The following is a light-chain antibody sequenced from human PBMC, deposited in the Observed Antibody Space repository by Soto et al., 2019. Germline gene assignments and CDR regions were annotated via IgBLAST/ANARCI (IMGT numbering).Light chain of an antibody. J-gene: IGKJ1*01. Sequence: EIVMPQSPATLSVSQGERATLSCRASHRTNTNLAWYQQKPGQAPRLLIYDASTRATGIPARFSGSGSGTEFTLTISSLQSEDFAVYYCQQYNNWPRTFGQGTKVEIK. CDR1: HRTNTN. CDR2: DAS. CDR3: QQYNNWPRT. V-gene: IGKV3-15*01.